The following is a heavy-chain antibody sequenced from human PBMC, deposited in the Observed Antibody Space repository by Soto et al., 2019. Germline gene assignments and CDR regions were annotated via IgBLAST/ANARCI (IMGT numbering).Heavy chain of an antibody. V-gene: IGHV3-33*01. CDR2: IWYDGSNK. CDR1: GFTFSTYV. CDR3: AREYMVTGLDY. J-gene: IGHJ4*02. Sequence: GGSLRLSCAASGFTFSTYVMHWVRQAPGKGLEWVALIWYDGSNKYYADSVKGRFTISRDNSKNTLYLQMNSLRAEDTAVYFCAREYMVTGLDYWGQGTLVTVSS. D-gene: IGHD5-18*01.